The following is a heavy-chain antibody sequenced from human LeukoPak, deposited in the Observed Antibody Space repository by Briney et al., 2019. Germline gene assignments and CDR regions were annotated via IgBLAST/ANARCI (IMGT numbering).Heavy chain of an antibody. CDR2: INHSGST. V-gene: IGHV4-34*01. Sequence: SETLSLTCAVYGGSFSGYYWSWIRQPPGKGLEWIGEINHSGSTNYNPSLKSRVTISVDTSKNQFSLKLSSVTTADTAVYYCARFSSYGSGSYSIDWFDPWGQGTLVTVSS. CDR3: ARFSSYGSGSYSIDWFDP. CDR1: GGSFSGYY. D-gene: IGHD3-10*01. J-gene: IGHJ5*02.